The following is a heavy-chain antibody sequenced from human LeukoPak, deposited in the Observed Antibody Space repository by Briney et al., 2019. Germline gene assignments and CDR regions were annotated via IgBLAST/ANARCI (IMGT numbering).Heavy chain of an antibody. V-gene: IGHV3-48*03. Sequence: GGSLRLSCAASGFTFSNYEMNWVRQAPGKGLEWLSYISRSGSTIYYADCVKGRFTISRDNAKKSLYLQMNSLRAEDTAVYFCARSDQITVADSYYYYAMDVWGKGTTVTVSS. CDR3: ARSDQITVADSYYYYAMDV. D-gene: IGHD6-19*01. J-gene: IGHJ6*04. CDR1: GFTFSNYE. CDR2: ISRSGSTI.